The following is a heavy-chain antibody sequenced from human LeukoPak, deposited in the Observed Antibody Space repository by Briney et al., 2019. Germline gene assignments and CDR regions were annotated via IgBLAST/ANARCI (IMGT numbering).Heavy chain of an antibody. Sequence: SETLSLTCTVSGGSISGFYWSWIRQPAGKGLEWIGRIYPSGGTNYNPSLKSRVTMSTDTSKNQFSLKLRSGTAADTAVYYCAREYGDLDYWGQGTLVTVSS. V-gene: IGHV4-4*07. CDR2: IYPSGGT. J-gene: IGHJ4*02. CDR3: AREYGDLDY. D-gene: IGHD2-21*01. CDR1: GGSISGFY.